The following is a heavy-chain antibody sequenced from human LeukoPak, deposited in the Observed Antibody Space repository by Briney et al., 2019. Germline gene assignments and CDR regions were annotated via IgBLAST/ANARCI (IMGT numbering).Heavy chain of an antibody. V-gene: IGHV1-3*03. CDR3: ARGHYDFWSGEGDYFDY. J-gene: IGHJ4*02. CDR1: GYTFTGYY. D-gene: IGHD3-3*01. CDR2: INAGNGNT. Sequence: ASVKVSCKASGYTFTGYYMHWVRQAPGQRFEWMGWINAGNGNTEYSQEFQGRVTITRDTSASTAYMGLSSLRSEDMAVYYCARGHYDFWSGEGDYFDYWGQGTLVTVSS.